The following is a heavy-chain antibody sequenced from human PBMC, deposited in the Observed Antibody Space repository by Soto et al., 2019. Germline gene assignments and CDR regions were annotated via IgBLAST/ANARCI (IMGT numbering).Heavy chain of an antibody. CDR2: IDPSDSYT. J-gene: IGHJ6*02. CDR1: GYSFTSYW. CDR3: ARHGADYDFWSGHPHYYGMDV. V-gene: IGHV5-10-1*01. Sequence: GESLKISCKGSGYSFTSYWISWVRQMPGKGLEWMGRIDPSDSYTNYSPSFQGHVTISADKSISTAYLQWSSLKASDTAMYYCARHGADYDFWSGHPHYYGMDVWGQGTTVTVSS. D-gene: IGHD3-3*01.